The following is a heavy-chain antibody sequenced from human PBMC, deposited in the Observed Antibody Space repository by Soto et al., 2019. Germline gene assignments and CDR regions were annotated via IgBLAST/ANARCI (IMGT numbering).Heavy chain of an antibody. J-gene: IGHJ4*01. D-gene: IGHD3-3*01. V-gene: IGHV3-15*01. CDR3: TTAAPYESPFDY. CDR2: IKTKTDGGTT. Sequence: EVQLMESGGGLVKPGGSLRLSCAASGFTFDNAWMSWVRQAPGKGLEWVGHIKTKTDGGTTDYAAPVKGRFTISRDDSKNTVYLQMNSLKIEDAGVYYCTTAAPYESPFDYWGHGTLVTVSS. CDR1: GFTFDNAW.